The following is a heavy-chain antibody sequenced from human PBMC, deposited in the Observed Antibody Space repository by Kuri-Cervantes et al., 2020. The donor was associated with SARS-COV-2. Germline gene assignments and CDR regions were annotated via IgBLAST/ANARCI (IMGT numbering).Heavy chain of an antibody. J-gene: IGHJ6*02. D-gene: IGHD5-18*01. V-gene: IGHV3-74*01. Sequence: GESLKISCAASGFTFSGHWIHWVRQAPGKGLVWVSRINPDGSYTNNADSVKGRFTLSRDNAKNMLFLQMNSLRAEDTAVYYCARGKYSYGDYYYGMDAWGQGTTVTVSS. CDR3: ARGKYSYGDYYYGMDA. CDR1: GFTFSGHW. CDR2: INPDGSYT.